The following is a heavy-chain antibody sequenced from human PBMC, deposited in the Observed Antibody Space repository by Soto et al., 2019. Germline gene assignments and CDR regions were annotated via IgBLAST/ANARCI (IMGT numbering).Heavy chain of an antibody. CDR3: AKAGGSGSYYIPLGY. Sequence: GGSLRLSCAASGFTFSSYAMSWVRQAPGKGLEWVSAISGSGGSTYYADSVKGRFTISRDNSKNTLYLQMNSLRAEDTAVYYCAKAGGSGSYYIPLGYWGQGTLVTVSS. V-gene: IGHV3-23*01. CDR1: GFTFSSYA. CDR2: ISGSGGST. J-gene: IGHJ4*02. D-gene: IGHD1-26*01.